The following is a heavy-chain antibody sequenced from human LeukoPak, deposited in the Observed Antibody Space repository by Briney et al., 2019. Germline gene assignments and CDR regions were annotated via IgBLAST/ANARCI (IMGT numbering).Heavy chain of an antibody. Sequence: GSSVKVSCKASGGTFISYAISWVRQAPGQGLEWMGGIIPIFGTANYAQKFQGRVTITADESTSTAYMELSSLRSEDTAVYYCGASAATPGINYYYYGMDVWGQGTTVTVSS. V-gene: IGHV1-69*01. CDR3: GASAATPGINYYYYGMDV. D-gene: IGHD2-15*01. CDR2: IIPIFGTA. CDR1: GGTFISYA. J-gene: IGHJ6*02.